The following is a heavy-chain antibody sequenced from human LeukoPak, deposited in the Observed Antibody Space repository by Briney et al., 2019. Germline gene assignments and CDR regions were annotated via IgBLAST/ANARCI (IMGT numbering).Heavy chain of an antibody. D-gene: IGHD3-16*01. CDR3: ASMGGWIGFI. CDR1: GGTFSSYD. J-gene: IGHJ3*02. V-gene: IGHV1-69*13. Sequence: ASVKVSCKASGGTFSSYDISWVRQAPGQGLEWMGGVIPIFGTANYAQKFQGRVTITADESTSTAYMELSSLRSEDTAVYYCASMGGWIGFIWGQGTMVTVSS. CDR2: VIPIFGTA.